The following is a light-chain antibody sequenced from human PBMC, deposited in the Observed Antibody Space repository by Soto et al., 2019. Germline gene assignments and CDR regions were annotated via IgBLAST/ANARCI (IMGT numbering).Light chain of an antibody. CDR2: DAS. CDR1: QIIGSS. CDR3: QQYYSYPYT. V-gene: IGKV1-5*01. J-gene: IGKJ2*01. Sequence: DIQMTQSPSTLSASVGDRVTITCRASQIIGSSLAWYQQKPGKAPKLLIYDASTLQSGVPSRFSGSDSGTEFTLTISSLQPDDSATYYCQQYYSYPYTFGQGTKLEIK.